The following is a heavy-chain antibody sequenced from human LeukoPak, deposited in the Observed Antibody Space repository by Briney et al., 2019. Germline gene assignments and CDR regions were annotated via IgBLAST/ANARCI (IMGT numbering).Heavy chain of an antibody. Sequence: GGSLRLSCAASGFTFSSYWMSWVRQAPGKGLEWVANIKQDGSEKHYVDSVKGRFTISRDNAKNSLYLQMNSLRAEDTAVYYCARVRGSSYFDYWGQGTLVTVSS. CDR1: GFTFSSYW. D-gene: IGHD6-6*01. V-gene: IGHV3-7*01. J-gene: IGHJ4*02. CDR3: ARVRGSSYFDY. CDR2: IKQDGSEK.